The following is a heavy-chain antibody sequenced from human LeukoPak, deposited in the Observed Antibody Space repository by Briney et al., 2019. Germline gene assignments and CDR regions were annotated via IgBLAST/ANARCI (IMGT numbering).Heavy chain of an antibody. CDR3: PKTAYDILTGYYFGWFDP. J-gene: IGHJ5*02. CDR2: IIPIFGTA. V-gene: IGHV1-69*13. Sequence: SVKVSCKASGGTFSSYAISWVRQAPGQGLEWMGGIIPIFGTANYAQKFQGRVTITADESTSTAYMEPSSLRSEDTAVFFWPKTAYDILTGYYFGWFDPWGQGTLVTVSS. CDR1: GGTFSSYA. D-gene: IGHD3-9*01.